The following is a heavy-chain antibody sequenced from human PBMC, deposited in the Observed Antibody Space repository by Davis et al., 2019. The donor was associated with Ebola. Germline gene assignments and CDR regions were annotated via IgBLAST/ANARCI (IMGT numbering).Heavy chain of an antibody. D-gene: IGHD6-13*01. V-gene: IGHV4-59*08. CDR1: GASLSSYY. Sequence: MPSETLSPTCPLSGASLSSYYCSWLRQPPGKGLDWIGYNYFSGSTNYNPSLNSRVTRSVDTTKNQFSLKLRSVTAADTAMYYCVGRGTSSWYAGWFAPGGQGTLVTVSS. CDR2: NYFSGST. CDR3: VGRGTSSWYAGWFAP. J-gene: IGHJ5*02.